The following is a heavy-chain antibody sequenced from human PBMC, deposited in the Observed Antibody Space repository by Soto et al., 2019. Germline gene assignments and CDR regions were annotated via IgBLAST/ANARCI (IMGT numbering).Heavy chain of an antibody. J-gene: IGHJ5*02. Sequence: SSETLSLTCAVHGGSFSGYYWSWIRQPPGKGLEWTGEINHSGSTNYNPSLKSRVTISVDTSKNQFSLKLSSVTAADTAVYYCARAHIVLMVYAIPIYNWFDPWGQGTLVTVSS. D-gene: IGHD2-8*01. V-gene: IGHV4-34*01. CDR3: ARAHIVLMVYAIPIYNWFDP. CDR1: GGSFSGYY. CDR2: INHSGST.